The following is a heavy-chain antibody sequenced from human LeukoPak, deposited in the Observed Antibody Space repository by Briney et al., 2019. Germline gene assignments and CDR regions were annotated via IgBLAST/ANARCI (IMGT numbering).Heavy chain of an antibody. CDR3: ARGPFDFWSGYPTGWFDP. CDR2: INHSGST. CDR1: GGSFSGYY. D-gene: IGHD3-3*01. V-gene: IGHV4-34*01. Sequence: PSETLSLTCADYGGSFSGYYWSWIRHPPGKRLEWIGEINHSGSTNYNPSLKSRVTISVDTSKNQFSLKLSSVTAADTAVYYCARGPFDFWSGYPTGWFDPWGQGTLVTVSS. J-gene: IGHJ5*02.